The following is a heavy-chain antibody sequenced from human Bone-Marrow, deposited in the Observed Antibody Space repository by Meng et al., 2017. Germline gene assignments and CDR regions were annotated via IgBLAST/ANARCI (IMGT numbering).Heavy chain of an antibody. Sequence: SVKVSCKASGGTFSSYAISWVRQAPGQGLEWMGGIIPIFGTANYAQKFQGRVTITADESTSTAYMELSSLRSEDTAVYYCAREGRYSSGWHESWTRSGYFQHWGQGTLVTGAS. CDR1: GGTFSSYA. CDR2: IIPIFGTA. J-gene: IGHJ1*01. D-gene: IGHD6-19*01. CDR3: AREGRYSSGWHESWTRSGYFQH. V-gene: IGHV1-69*13.